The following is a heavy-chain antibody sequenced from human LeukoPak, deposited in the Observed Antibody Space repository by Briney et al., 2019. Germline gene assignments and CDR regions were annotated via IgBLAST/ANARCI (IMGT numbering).Heavy chain of an antibody. CDR3: AKVSGGGLYYDGMDV. Sequence: GGSLRLSCAASGFTFNNYAMNWVRQAPGKGLEWVSVISGSGGTTFYADSVKGRFTISRDSSKNTLYLQMNSLRAEDTAVYYCAKVSGGGLYYDGMDVWGQGTTVTVSS. CDR1: GFTFNNYA. J-gene: IGHJ6*02. V-gene: IGHV3-23*01. D-gene: IGHD1-14*01. CDR2: ISGSGGTT.